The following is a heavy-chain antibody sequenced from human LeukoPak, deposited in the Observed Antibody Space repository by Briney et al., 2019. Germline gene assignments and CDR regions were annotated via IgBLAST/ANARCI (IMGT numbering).Heavy chain of an antibody. V-gene: IGHV3-7*01. J-gene: IGHJ4*02. CDR2: IKQDGGEK. D-gene: IGHD3-10*01. CDR3: ARLSEMLRGPEVIYYFEH. CDR1: GFTFSSDW. Sequence: GGSLRLSCVASGFTFSSDWMIWVRQSPGKGLEWAANIKQDGGEKYYVDSVKGRFTISRDNAKNSVYLQMNSLRAEDTAVYYCARLSEMLRGPEVIYYFEHWGQGTLVTVSS.